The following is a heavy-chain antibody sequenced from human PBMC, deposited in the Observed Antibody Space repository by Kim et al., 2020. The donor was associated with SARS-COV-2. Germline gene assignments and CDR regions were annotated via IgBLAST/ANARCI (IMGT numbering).Heavy chain of an antibody. V-gene: IGHV3-21*01. Sequence: GGSLRLPCAASGFTFSSYSMNWVRQAPGKGLEWVSSISSSSSYIYYADSVKGRFTISRDNAKNSLYLQMNSLRAEDTAVYYCAREHYYDSSGYSWDAFDIWGQGTMVTVSS. CDR1: GFTFSSYS. J-gene: IGHJ3*02. CDR2: ISSSSSYI. D-gene: IGHD3-22*01. CDR3: AREHYYDSSGYSWDAFDI.